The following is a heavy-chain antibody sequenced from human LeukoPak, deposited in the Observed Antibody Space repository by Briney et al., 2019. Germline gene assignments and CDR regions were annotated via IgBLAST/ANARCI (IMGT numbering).Heavy chain of an antibody. V-gene: IGHV4-38-2*02. J-gene: IGHJ6*02. CDR1: GYSISSAYY. Sequence: PSETLSLTCTVSGYSISSAYYWGWIRQTPGKGLEWIGSVYHSGSTYYNPSLKSRATISLDTSKNQFSLKLSSVTAADTAVYYCARSSGSGSLDGMDVWGQGTTVTVSS. CDR2: VYHSGST. CDR3: ARSSGSGSLDGMDV. D-gene: IGHD3-10*01.